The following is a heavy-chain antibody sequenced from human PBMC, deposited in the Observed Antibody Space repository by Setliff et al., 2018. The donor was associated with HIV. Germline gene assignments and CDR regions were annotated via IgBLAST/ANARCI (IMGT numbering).Heavy chain of an antibody. D-gene: IGHD3-3*01. Sequence: SETLSLTCAVYGASLSPYFWHWIRQSPGKGLEWIGEISHNGGFNYSPSLESRLTMSVDTPRNQVSLNLSAVTAADTAIYYCVRGANFYTPRKRIFDYWGQGMSVTVS. CDR1: GASLSPYF. CDR2: ISHNGGF. CDR3: VRGANFYTPRKRIFDY. V-gene: IGHV4-34*01. J-gene: IGHJ4*02.